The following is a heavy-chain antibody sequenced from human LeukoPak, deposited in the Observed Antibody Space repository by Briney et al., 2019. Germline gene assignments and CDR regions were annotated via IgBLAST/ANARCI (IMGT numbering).Heavy chain of an antibody. V-gene: IGHV3-23*01. J-gene: IGHJ4*02. CDR2: ISGSGGSK. CDR3: AKILGDITMVRGVRYYFDY. CDR1: GFTFSSYA. D-gene: IGHD3-10*01. Sequence: GGSLRLSCAASGFTFSSYAMSWVRQAPGKGLEWVSAISGSGGSKYYADSVKGRFTISRDNSKNTLYLQMNSLRAEDTAVYYCAKILGDITMVRGVRYYFDYWGQGTLVTVSS.